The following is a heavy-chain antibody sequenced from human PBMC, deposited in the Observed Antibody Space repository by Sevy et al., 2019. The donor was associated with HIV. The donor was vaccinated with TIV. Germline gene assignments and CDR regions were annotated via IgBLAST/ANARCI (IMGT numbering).Heavy chain of an antibody. Sequence: GGSLRLSCAASGFTFSSYDMHWVRQATGKGLEWVSAIGTAGDIYYAGYVKGRFTISRENAKNSLYLQMNSLRAGDTAVYYCARESSVGFYFDYWGQGTLVTVSS. CDR3: ARESSVGFYFDY. CDR1: GFTFSSYD. V-gene: IGHV3-13*01. CDR2: IGTAGDI. J-gene: IGHJ4*02. D-gene: IGHD3-22*01.